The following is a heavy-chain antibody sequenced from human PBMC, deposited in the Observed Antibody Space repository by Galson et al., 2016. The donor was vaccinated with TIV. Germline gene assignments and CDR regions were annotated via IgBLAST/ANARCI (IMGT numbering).Heavy chain of an antibody. V-gene: IGHV1-69*13. CDR1: GGTFSIHA. J-gene: IGHJ4*02. CDR2: TIPMFGTA. CDR3: VRGPYYYGSGSEEN. D-gene: IGHD3-10*01. Sequence: SVKVFCKASGGTFSIHAFSWVRQAPGQGLEWMGRTIPMFGTANYAQRFQGRVTITADDSTSTFTSITYMELSSLRSEDTAVYYCVRGPYYYGSGSEENWGQGTLVTVSS.